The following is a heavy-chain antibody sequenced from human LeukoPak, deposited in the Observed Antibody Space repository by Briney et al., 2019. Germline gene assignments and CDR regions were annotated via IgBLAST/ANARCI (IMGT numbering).Heavy chain of an antibody. CDR1: GFTFSSYA. Sequence: PGGSLRLSXAASGFTFSSYAMSWVRQAPGKGLEWVSAISGSGGSTYYADSVKGRFTISRDNSKNTLYLQMNSLRAGDTAVYYCAKRQMATKTFDYWGQGTLVTVSS. J-gene: IGHJ4*02. CDR3: AKRQMATKTFDY. D-gene: IGHD5-24*01. V-gene: IGHV3-23*01. CDR2: ISGSGGST.